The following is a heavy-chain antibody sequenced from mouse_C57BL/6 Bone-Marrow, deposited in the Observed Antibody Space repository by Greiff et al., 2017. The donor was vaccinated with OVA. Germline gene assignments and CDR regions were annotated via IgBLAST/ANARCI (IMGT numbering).Heavy chain of an antibody. CDR3: AREGRNYDPSAMDY. D-gene: IGHD1-1*01. V-gene: IGHV1-81*01. CDR2: IYPRSGNT. CDR1: GYTFTSYG. Sequence: VKLQESGAELARPGASVKLSCKASGYTFTSYGISWVKQRTGQGLEWIGEIYPRSGNTYYNEKFKGKATLTADKSSSTAYMELRSLTSEDSAVYFCAREGRNYDPSAMDYWGQGTSVTVSS. J-gene: IGHJ4*01.